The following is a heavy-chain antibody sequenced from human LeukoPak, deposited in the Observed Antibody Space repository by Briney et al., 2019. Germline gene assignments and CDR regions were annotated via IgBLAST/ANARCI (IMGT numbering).Heavy chain of an antibody. CDR1: GFTFSSYG. Sequence: PGRSLRLSCAASGFTFSSYGMHWVRQAPGKGLEWVAVIWYDGSNKYYADSVKGRFTISRDNSKNTLYLQMNSLRAEDTAVYYCAKDLLPGLVATITVALDYWGQGTLVTVSS. CDR3: AKDLLPGLVATITVALDY. V-gene: IGHV3-33*06. J-gene: IGHJ4*02. CDR2: IWYDGSNK. D-gene: IGHD5-12*01.